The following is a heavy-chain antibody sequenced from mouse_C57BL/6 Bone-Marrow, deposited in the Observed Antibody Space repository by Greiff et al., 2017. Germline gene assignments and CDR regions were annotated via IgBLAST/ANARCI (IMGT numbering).Heavy chain of an antibody. V-gene: IGHV8-12*01. CDR1: GFSLSTSGMG. CDR2: IYWDDNK. CDR3: ARTGDSNSFAY. Sequence: QVQLKESGPGILQSSQTLSLTCSFSGFSLSTSGMGVSWIRQPSGKGLEWLAHIYWDDNKRYNPSQKSRLTISKNTSRNQVFLKSTSVDTADTATYCCARTGDSNSFAYWGQGTLVTVSA. D-gene: IGHD2-5*01. J-gene: IGHJ3*01.